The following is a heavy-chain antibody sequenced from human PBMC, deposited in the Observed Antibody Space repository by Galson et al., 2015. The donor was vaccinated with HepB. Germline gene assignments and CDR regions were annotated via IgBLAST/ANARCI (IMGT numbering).Heavy chain of an antibody. J-gene: IGHJ3*02. D-gene: IGHD3-22*01. CDR2: INAGNGNT. Sequence: SVKVSCKASGYTFTSYAMHWVRQAPGQRLEWMGWINAGNGNTKYSQKFQGRVTITRDTSASTAYMELSSLRSEDTAVYYCARDTQGYDSSGTDAFDIWGQGTMVTVSS. V-gene: IGHV1-3*01. CDR1: GYTFTSYA. CDR3: ARDTQGYDSSGTDAFDI.